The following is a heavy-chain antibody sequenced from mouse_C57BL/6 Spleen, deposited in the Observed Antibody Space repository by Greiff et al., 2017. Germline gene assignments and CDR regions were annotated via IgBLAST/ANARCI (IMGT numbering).Heavy chain of an antibody. CDR3: ARSAAQAPFAY. J-gene: IGHJ3*01. V-gene: IGHV1-52*01. CDR2: IDPSDSET. CDR1: GYTFTSYW. Sequence: QVQLQQPGAELVRPGSSVKLSCKASGYTFTSYWMHWVKQRPIQGLEWIGNIDPSDSETHYNQKFKDKATVTVDKSSSTAYMQLSSLTSEDSAVYCCARSAAQAPFAYWGQGTLVTVSA. D-gene: IGHD3-2*02.